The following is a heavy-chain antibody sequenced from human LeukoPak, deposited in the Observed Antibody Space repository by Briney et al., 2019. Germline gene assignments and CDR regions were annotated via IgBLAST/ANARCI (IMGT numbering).Heavy chain of an antibody. CDR1: GFTFSSYA. Sequence: PGGSLRLPCAASGFTFSSYAMSWVRQAPGKGLEWVSAISGSGGSTYYADSVKGRFIISRDNSKNTLYLQMNSLRAEDTAVYYCAKEEAFGWFREFQGDWGQGTLVTVFS. V-gene: IGHV3-23*01. J-gene: IGHJ4*02. CDR2: ISGSGGST. CDR3: AKEEAFGWFREFQGD. D-gene: IGHD3-10*01.